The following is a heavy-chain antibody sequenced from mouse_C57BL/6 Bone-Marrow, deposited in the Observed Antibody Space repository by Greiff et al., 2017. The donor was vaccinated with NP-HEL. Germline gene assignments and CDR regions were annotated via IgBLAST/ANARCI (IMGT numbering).Heavy chain of an antibody. CDR2: IRNKANGYTT. CDR3: AVRGTAQATWDAMDY. D-gene: IGHD3-2*02. V-gene: IGHV7-3*01. CDR1: GFTFTDYY. J-gene: IGHJ4*01. Sequence: EVQLVESGGGLVQPGGSLSLSCAASGFTFTDYYMSWVRQPPGKALEWLGFIRNKANGYTTEYSASVKGRFTISRDNSQSILYLQMNALRAEDSATYYCAVRGTAQATWDAMDYWGQGTSVTVSS.